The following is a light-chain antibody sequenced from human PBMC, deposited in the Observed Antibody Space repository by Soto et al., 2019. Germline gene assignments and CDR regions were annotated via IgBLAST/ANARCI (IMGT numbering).Light chain of an antibody. CDR3: QQYNSPIT. V-gene: IGKV1-5*03. CDR1: QSISSW. Sequence: DIQMTQSPSTLSASVGDRVTITCRASQSISSWLAWYQQKPGKAPKLLIYKASSLESGVPSRFSGSGSGTEFTLTISSLQLDDFATYYCQQYNSPITFGQGTRLEIK. CDR2: KAS. J-gene: IGKJ5*01.